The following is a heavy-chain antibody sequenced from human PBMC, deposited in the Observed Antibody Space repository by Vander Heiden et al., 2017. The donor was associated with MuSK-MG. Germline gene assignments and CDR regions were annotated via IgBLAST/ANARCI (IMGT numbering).Heavy chain of an antibody. Sequence: QVQLVQSGAEVKKPGSSVKVSCKASGGTFSSYAISWVRQAPGQGLEWMGGIIPIFGTANYAQKFQGRVTITADESTSTAYMELNSLRSEDTAVYYCARGHIVATRTYYYYGMDVWGQGTTVTVSS. D-gene: IGHD5-12*01. CDR2: IIPIFGTA. V-gene: IGHV1-69*01. CDR1: GGTFSSYA. CDR3: ARGHIVATRTYYYYGMDV. J-gene: IGHJ6*02.